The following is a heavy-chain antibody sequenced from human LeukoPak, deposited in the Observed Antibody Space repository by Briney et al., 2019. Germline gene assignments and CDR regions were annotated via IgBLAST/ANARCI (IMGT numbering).Heavy chain of an antibody. CDR1: GFSFSSYA. J-gene: IGHJ4*02. V-gene: IGHV3-23*01. D-gene: IGHD6-13*01. CDR3: AKGKFPTSSSWADY. CDR2: ICASASGT. Sequence: GGSLRLSCAASGFSFSSYAMSWVRQAPGKGLEWVSSICASASGTYYAGSVKGRFTISRDNSKNTLDLQMNNLRAEDTAVYYCAKGKFPTSSSWADYWGQGTLVTVSS.